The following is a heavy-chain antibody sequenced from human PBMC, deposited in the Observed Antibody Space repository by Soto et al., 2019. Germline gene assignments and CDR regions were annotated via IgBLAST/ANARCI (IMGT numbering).Heavy chain of an antibody. CDR3: ARGIGYNYRRNHYYYGMDV. CDR2: VSYDGTNK. V-gene: IGHV3-30-3*01. J-gene: IGHJ6*02. CDR1: GFTFSTYG. Sequence: QVQLVESGGGVVQPGRSLRLSCAPSGFTFSTYGIHWVRQAPGKGLEWVAVVSYDGTNKYYADFVKGRFTISRDNSKNTAYLQMNSLRAEDTAVYDCARGIGYNYRRNHYYYGMDVWCQGTTVTVSS. D-gene: IGHD1-1*01.